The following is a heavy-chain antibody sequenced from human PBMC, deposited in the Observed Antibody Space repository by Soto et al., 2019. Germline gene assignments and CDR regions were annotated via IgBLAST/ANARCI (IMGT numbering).Heavy chain of an antibody. CDR3: ARLLAHCGGDCHSFAFDI. CDR2: IRNKARSYTT. D-gene: IGHD2-21*02. Sequence: QPXDSLRLACAASGFTFSDHFMEWARQATGKGLEWVGRIRNKARSYTTDYAASVRGRFTISRDDSKNSLYLQMNSLKAEDTAVYYCARLLAHCGGDCHSFAFDICGQGTLVTVSS. V-gene: IGHV3-72*01. CDR1: GFTFSDHF. J-gene: IGHJ3*02.